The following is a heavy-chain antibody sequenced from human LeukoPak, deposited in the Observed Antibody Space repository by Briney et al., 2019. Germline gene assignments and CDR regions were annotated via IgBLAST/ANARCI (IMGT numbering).Heavy chain of an antibody. J-gene: IGHJ4*02. V-gene: IGHV1-2*02. CDR1: GGTFSSYA. CDR2: INPNSGGT. D-gene: IGHD4-23*01. CDR3: ARSVGKGPTQDY. Sequence: ASVKVSCKASGGTFSSYAISWVRQAPGQGLEWMGWINPNSGGTNYAQKFQGRVTMTRDTSISTAYMELSRLRSDDTAVYYCARSVGKGPTQDYWGQGTLVTVSS.